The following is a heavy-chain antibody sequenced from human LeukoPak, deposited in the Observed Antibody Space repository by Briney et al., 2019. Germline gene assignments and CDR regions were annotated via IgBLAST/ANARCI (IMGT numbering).Heavy chain of an antibody. Sequence: PSGTLSPTCPGSGGAISSYSWSWIRQPPGKGLGWIGYIYYSGSTNYNPSLKSRVTISVDTSKNQFSLKLNSVTAADTAVYYCARQQWLEQDAFDIWGQGTMVTVSS. CDR3: ARQQWLEQDAFDI. J-gene: IGHJ3*02. V-gene: IGHV4-59*01. CDR1: GGAISSYS. CDR2: IYYSGST. D-gene: IGHD6-19*01.